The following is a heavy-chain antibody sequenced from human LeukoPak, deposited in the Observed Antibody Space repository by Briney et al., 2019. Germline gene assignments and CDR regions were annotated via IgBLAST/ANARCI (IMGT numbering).Heavy chain of an antibody. D-gene: IGHD3-22*01. CDR1: GFTFSSYW. V-gene: IGHV3-7*03. J-gene: IGHJ4*02. CDR2: IKQDGSEK. CDR3: ARGAPHYYDSSGPADY. Sequence: GGTLRLSCAVSGFTFSSYWMSWVRQTPGKGLEWVANIKQDGSEKNYVDSVKGRFTISRDNAKNSLYLQMNSLRAEDTAVYYCARGAPHYYDSSGPADYWGQGTLVTVSS.